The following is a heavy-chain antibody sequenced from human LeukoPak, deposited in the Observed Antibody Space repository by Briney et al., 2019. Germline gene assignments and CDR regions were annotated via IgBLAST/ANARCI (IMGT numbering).Heavy chain of an antibody. CDR3: ARSSSLYSGSYYRAFDI. CDR2: INHSGST. D-gene: IGHD1-26*01. Sequence: SETLSLTCAVYGGSFSGYYWSWIRQPPGKGLEWIGEINHSGSTNYNPSLKSRVTISVDTSKNQFSLKLSSVTAADTAVYCCARSSSLYSGSYYRAFDIWGQGTMVTVSS. CDR1: GGSFSGYY. V-gene: IGHV4-34*01. J-gene: IGHJ3*02.